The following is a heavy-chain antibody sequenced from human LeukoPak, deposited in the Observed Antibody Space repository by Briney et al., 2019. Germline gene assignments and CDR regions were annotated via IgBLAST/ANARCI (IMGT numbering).Heavy chain of an antibody. CDR2: INCKSGAT. V-gene: IGHV1-2*02. CDR3: ARQSLDYYEALDAFDI. Sequence: ASVKVSCKASEYTFTDYYIHWMRQAPGQGLEWMGWINCKSGATSYAQKFRGRVTMTKDRPIRTAYMELSRLKSDDTAVYYCARQSLDYYEALDAFDIWGQGTVVTVSS. D-gene: IGHD3-22*01. CDR1: EYTFTDYY. J-gene: IGHJ3*02.